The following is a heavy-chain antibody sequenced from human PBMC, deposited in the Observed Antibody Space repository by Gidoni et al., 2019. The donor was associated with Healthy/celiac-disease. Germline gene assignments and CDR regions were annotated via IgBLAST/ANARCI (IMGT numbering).Heavy chain of an antibody. CDR2: SSGSGGST. J-gene: IGHJ4*02. Sequence: EVQLLEYGEGLVQPGRSLRLSCAASGFPFSSYAMSWVRQAPGKGRGWVSSSSGSGGSTYYADSVKGRFTIARDNSKNTLYLQMNSLRAEDTAVYYCAKSLSTVTTSIDYWGQGTLVTVSS. CDR3: AKSLSTVTTSIDY. D-gene: IGHD4-4*01. V-gene: IGHV3-23*01. CDR1: GFPFSSYA.